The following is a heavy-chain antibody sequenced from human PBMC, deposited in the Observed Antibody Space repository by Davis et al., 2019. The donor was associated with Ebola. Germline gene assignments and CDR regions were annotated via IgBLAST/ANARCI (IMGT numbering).Heavy chain of an antibody. Sequence: GESPKTPCKGSGYSFTSDWIAWVRQMPGKGLERMGIVTLGDSATRYSPSFQGQVTMSADKSLSTAYLQWSSLTASDNAMYYCARWVVGYYLDYWGQGTLVTVSS. CDR2: VTLGDSAT. CDR1: GYSFTSDW. J-gene: IGHJ4*02. V-gene: IGHV5-51*01. CDR3: ARWVVGYYLDY. D-gene: IGHD3-22*01.